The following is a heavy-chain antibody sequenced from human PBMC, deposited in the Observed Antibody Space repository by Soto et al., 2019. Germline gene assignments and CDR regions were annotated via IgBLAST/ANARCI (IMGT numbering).Heavy chain of an antibody. CDR1: GYTFTSYY. D-gene: IGHD6-6*01. CDR2: INPSGGST. CDR3: ARDRGSSSSPSNWFDP. Sequence: ASVKVSCKASGYTFTSYYMHWVRQAPGQGLEWMGIINPSGGSTSYAQKFQGRVTMTRDTSTSTVYMELSGLRSEDTAVYYCARDRGSSSSPSNWFDPWGQGTLVTVSS. J-gene: IGHJ5*02. V-gene: IGHV1-46*01.